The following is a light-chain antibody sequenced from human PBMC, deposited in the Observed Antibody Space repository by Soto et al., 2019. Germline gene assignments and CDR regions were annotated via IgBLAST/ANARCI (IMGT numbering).Light chain of an antibody. J-gene: IGKJ2*02. CDR2: DAS. CDR1: KDINNY. V-gene: IGKV1-33*01. CDR3: QQFDSVPCT. Sequence: DIQMTQSPSSLSASVGDRVTITCQASKDINNYLIWYQHKPGKAPKLLIYDASTLGTGVSSRFSGGGSGTHFTFTIRSLKHEDIATYYCQQFDSVPCTFGQGTKLELK.